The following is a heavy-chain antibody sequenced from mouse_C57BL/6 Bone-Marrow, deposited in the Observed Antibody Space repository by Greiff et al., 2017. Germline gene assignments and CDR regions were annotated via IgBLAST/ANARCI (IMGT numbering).Heavy chain of an antibody. Sequence: QVQLKESGPELVKPGASVKISCKASGYTFTDYYINWVKQRPGQGLEWIGWIFPGSGSTYYNEKFKGKATLNVDKSSSTAYMLLSSLTSEDSAVYFWAREDDGYAFAYWGQGTRVTVSA. J-gene: IGHJ3*01. CDR1: GYTFTDYY. V-gene: IGHV1-75*01. D-gene: IGHD2-3*01. CDR3: AREDDGYAFAY. CDR2: IFPGSGST.